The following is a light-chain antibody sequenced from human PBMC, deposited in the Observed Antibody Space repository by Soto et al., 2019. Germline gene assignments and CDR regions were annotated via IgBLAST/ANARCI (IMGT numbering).Light chain of an antibody. CDR2: RNN. V-gene: IGLV1-44*01. Sequence: QSVLTQPPSASGPPGQRVTISCSGSSSNIGSNTVNWYQQVPGTAPKLLIYRNNQRPSGVPDRFSGSKSGTSASLAISGRQSEDEADYYCEAWDDSLNGVVFGVGTKVTVL. CDR1: SSNIGSNT. CDR3: EAWDDSLNGVV. J-gene: IGLJ2*01.